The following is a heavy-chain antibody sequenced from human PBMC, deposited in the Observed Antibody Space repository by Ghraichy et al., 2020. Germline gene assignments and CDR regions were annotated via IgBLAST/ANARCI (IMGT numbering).Heavy chain of an antibody. CDR3: ARVGVRAQTYSSSSHWGFDY. D-gene: IGHD6-6*01. CDR1: GYTFTSYA. Sequence: ASVKVSCKASGYTFTSYAMHWVRQAPGQRLEWMGWINAGNGNTKYSQKFQGRVTITRDTSASTAYMELSSLRSEDTAVYYCARVGVRAQTYSSSSHWGFDYWGQGTLVTVSS. V-gene: IGHV1-3*01. J-gene: IGHJ4*02. CDR2: INAGNGNT.